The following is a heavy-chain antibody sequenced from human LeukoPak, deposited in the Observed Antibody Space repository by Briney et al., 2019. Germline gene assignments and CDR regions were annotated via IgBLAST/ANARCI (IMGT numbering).Heavy chain of an antibody. CDR2: IYHSGGT. Sequence: SETLSLACSVSGGSISSYYWGWVRQPPGKRLEWIGSIYHSGGTYYNPSLKSRVTISVDTSKNQFSLKLSSVTAADTAVYYCARENYYDSCGYVYWGQGTLVTASS. J-gene: IGHJ4*02. D-gene: IGHD3-22*01. CDR1: GGSISSYY. CDR3: ARENYYDSCGYVY. V-gene: IGHV4-39*07.